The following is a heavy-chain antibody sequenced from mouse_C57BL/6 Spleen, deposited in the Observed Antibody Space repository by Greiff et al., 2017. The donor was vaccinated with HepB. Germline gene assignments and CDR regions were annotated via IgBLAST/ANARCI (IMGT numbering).Heavy chain of an antibody. J-gene: IGHJ2*01. D-gene: IGHD1-1*01. CDR2: IDPGSGST. CDR3: ARSPLGSSYNY. V-gene: IGHV1-55*01. CDR1: GYTFTSYW. Sequence: QVQLQQPGAELVKPGASVKMSCKASGYTFTSYWITWVKQRPGQGLEWIGDIDPGSGSTNYNEKFKSTATLTVDTSSSTAYMQLSSLTSEDSAVYYCARSPLGSSYNYWGQGTTLTVSS.